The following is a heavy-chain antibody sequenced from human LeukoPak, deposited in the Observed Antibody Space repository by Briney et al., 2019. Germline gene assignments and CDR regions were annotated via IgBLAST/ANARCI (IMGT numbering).Heavy chain of an antibody. CDR1: CGSLRCGVYY. Sequence: SETLSLTCTVSCGSLRCGVYYWSWIRQPPGKGLEWFGYIYYSGSTYYNPSLKSRVTISVDTSKNQFSLKLSSVTAADTAVYYCARDNFDSSGSRAFDYWGQGTLVTVSS. V-gene: IGHV4-30-4*01. J-gene: IGHJ4*02. CDR2: IYYSGST. CDR3: ARDNFDSSGSRAFDY. D-gene: IGHD3-22*01.